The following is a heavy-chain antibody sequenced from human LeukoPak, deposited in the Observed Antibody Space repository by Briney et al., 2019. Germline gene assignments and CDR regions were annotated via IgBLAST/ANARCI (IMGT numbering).Heavy chain of an antibody. Sequence: ASVKVSCKGSRYTFTGYNIHWVRQAPGQGLEWMGWINPNSGGTNYAQKFQGRVTMTGDTSITTAYMELRSLRSDDTAVYYCARFRLYYFDYWGQGTLVTVSS. CDR2: INPNSGGT. V-gene: IGHV1-2*02. D-gene: IGHD3-10*01. CDR3: ARFRLYYFDY. J-gene: IGHJ4*02. CDR1: RYTFTGYN.